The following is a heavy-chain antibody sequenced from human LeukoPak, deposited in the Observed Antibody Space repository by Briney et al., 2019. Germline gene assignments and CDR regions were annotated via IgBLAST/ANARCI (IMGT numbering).Heavy chain of an antibody. J-gene: IGHJ4*02. CDR1: GFTFSSYA. CDR3: ARDRYNWNDYFDY. CDR2: ISYDGSNK. V-gene: IGHV3-30-3*01. D-gene: IGHD1-20*01. Sequence: QPGRSLRLSCAASGFTFSSYAMHWVRQAPGKGLEWVAVISYDGSNKYYADSVKGRFTISRDNSKNTLYLQMNSLRAEDTAVYYCARDRYNWNDYFDYWGQGTLVTVSS.